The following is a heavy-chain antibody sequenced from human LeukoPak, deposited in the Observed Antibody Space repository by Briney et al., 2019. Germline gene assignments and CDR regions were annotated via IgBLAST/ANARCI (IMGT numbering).Heavy chain of an antibody. CDR2: MNPNSGNT. J-gene: IGHJ6*03. Sequence: GASVKVSCKASGYTFTSYDINWVRQATGQGLEWMGWMNPNSGNTGYAQKFQGRVTMTRNTSISTAYMELSSLRSEDTAMYYCARGPLVPAAWYYYYYYMDVWGKGTTVTVSS. CDR1: GYTFTSYD. V-gene: IGHV1-8*01. D-gene: IGHD2-2*01. CDR3: ARGPLVPAAWYYYYYYMDV.